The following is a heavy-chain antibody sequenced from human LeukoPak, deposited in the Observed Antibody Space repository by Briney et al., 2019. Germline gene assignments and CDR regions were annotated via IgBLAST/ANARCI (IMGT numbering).Heavy chain of an antibody. CDR3: DRADF. J-gene: IGHJ4*02. Sequence: PGGSLRLSCAASGFTFNTYSMNWPRQAPGKGLEWVSTISDSGGGTYYADSVKGRFTISRDNSKNTLYLQMNSLRADDTAVYYCDRADFWGQRTLVTVSS. CDR2: ISDSGGGT. CDR1: GFTFNTYS. V-gene: IGHV3-23*01.